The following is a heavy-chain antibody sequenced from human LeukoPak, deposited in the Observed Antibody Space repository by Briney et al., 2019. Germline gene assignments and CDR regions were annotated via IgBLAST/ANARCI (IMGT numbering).Heavy chain of an antibody. CDR2: ISYDGSNK. Sequence: PGGSLRLSCAASGFTFSSYAMHWVRQAPGKGLEWVAVISYDGSNKYYADSVKGRFTISRDNSKNTLYLQMNSLRAEDTAVYYCARATLLDAFDIWGQGTMVTVSS. CDR1: GFTFSSYA. CDR3: ARATLLDAFDI. V-gene: IGHV3-30-3*01. J-gene: IGHJ3*02. D-gene: IGHD2-15*01.